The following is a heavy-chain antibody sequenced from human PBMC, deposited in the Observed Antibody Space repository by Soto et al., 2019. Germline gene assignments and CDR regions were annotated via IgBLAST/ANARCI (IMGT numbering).Heavy chain of an antibody. CDR3: AKERGITIGRRLIFHYCMDL. Sequence: GGSLGLSCAASGFTFSSYAMSWVREAPGEGLEWVSAISGSGGSTYYADSEKGRFNISRDNSKNTLYHQMNSLRAEETAIYYCAKERGITIGRRLIFHYCMDLWGQGTTVTVSS. CDR1: GFTFSSYA. V-gene: IGHV3-23*01. D-gene: IGHD3-10*01. J-gene: IGHJ6*01. CDR2: ISGSGGST.